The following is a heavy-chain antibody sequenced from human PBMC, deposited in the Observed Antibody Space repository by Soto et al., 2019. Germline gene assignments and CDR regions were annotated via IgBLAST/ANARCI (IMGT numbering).Heavy chain of an antibody. CDR1: RGTFGNYA. J-gene: IGHJ3*01. CDR2: IMPVFGTV. Sequence: QVQLVQSGAEVKKPGSSVKVSCKASRGTFGNYAVSWVRQAPGQGLEWMGGIMPVFGTVNYAQKFQGRVTITADKFTNTAYMELSSLTSQDTAIYYCARDILSVGPRANDAFDVWGQGTMVTVSS. CDR3: ARDILSVGPRANDAFDV. D-gene: IGHD2-8*02. V-gene: IGHV1-69*06.